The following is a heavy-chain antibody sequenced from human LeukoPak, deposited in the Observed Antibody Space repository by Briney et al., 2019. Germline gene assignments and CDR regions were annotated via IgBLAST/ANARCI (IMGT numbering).Heavy chain of an antibody. CDR3: ARVASAVYSDY. J-gene: IGHJ4*02. Sequence: ASVKVSCKASGYTFTVYYIHCVRQAPGQGLEWMGWINPDSGGTNYAQNFQGRVTMTRDTSISTAYMELNRLRSDDTAVYYCARVASAVYSDYWGQGTLVTVSS. CDR1: GYTFTVYY. V-gene: IGHV1-2*02. CDR2: INPDSGGT.